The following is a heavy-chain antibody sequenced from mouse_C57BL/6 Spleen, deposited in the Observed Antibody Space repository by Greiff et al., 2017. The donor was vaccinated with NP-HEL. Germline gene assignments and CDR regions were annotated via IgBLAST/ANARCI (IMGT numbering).Heavy chain of an antibody. D-gene: IGHD4-1*01. CDR2: IYPGDGDT. J-gene: IGHJ4*01. CDR3: ARMANWDVDYAMDY. Sequence: QVQLQQSGAELVKPGASVKISCKASGYAFSSYWMNWVKQRPGKGLEWIGQIYPGDGDTNYNGKFKGKATLTADKSSSTAYMQLSSLTSEDSAVYFCARMANWDVDYAMDYWGQGTSVTVSS. V-gene: IGHV1-80*01. CDR1: GYAFSSYW.